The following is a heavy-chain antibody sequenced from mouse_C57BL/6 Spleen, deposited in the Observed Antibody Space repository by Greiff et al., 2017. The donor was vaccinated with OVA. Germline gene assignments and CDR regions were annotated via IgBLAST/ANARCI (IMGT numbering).Heavy chain of an antibody. Sequence: QVQLQQPGAELVRPGTSVKLSCKASGYTFTSYWLHWVKQRPGQGLEWIGVIDPSDSYTNYNQKFKGKATLTVDTSSSTAYMQLSSLTSEDSAVYYCAKLGYYGSRDYFDYWGQGTTLTVSS. CDR3: AKLGYYGSRDYFDY. CDR2: IDPSDSYT. CDR1: GYTFTSYW. J-gene: IGHJ2*01. V-gene: IGHV1-59*01. D-gene: IGHD1-1*01.